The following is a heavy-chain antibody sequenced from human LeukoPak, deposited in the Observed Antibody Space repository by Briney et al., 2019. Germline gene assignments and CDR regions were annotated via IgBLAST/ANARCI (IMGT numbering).Heavy chain of an antibody. V-gene: IGHV1-18*01. CDR1: GYTFTSYG. CDR2: ISAYNGNT. Sequence: ASVKVSCKASGYTFTSYGISWVRQAPGQGLEWTGWISAYNGNTNYAQKLQGRVTMTTDTSTSTAYMELRSLRSDDTAVYYCARTAYSSSWFGTTRYYYYMDVWGKGTTVTVSS. J-gene: IGHJ6*03. D-gene: IGHD6-13*01. CDR3: ARTAYSSSWFGTTRYYYYMDV.